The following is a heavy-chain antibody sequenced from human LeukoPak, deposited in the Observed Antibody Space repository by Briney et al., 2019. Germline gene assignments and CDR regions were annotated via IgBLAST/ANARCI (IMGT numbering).Heavy chain of an antibody. CDR1: GDIFHVYF. Sequence: PPASVKVSCKASGDIFHVYFFHWVRQAPGQGLEWLGWINNHNGGTQYAQNLQGRISMTRDTSINIAYMELTSLTTDDTAIYYCARKHRDDAYFDYWGQGTPVSVSS. J-gene: IGHJ4*02. CDR2: INNHNGGT. CDR3: ARKHRDDAYFDY. D-gene: IGHD2-8*01. V-gene: IGHV1-2*02.